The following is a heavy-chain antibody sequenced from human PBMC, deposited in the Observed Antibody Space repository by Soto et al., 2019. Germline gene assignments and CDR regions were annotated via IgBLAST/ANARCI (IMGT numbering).Heavy chain of an antibody. J-gene: IGHJ6*02. D-gene: IGHD2-8*01. CDR3: ARGLDCTNGVCYISSYGMDV. Sequence: PGGSLRLSCAASGFTFSSYSMNWVRQAPGKGLEWVSSISSSSSYIYYADSVKGRFTISRDNAKNSLYLQMNSLRAEDTAVYYCARGLDCTNGVCYISSYGMDVWGQGTTVTVSS. V-gene: IGHV3-21*01. CDR2: ISSSSSYI. CDR1: GFTFSSYS.